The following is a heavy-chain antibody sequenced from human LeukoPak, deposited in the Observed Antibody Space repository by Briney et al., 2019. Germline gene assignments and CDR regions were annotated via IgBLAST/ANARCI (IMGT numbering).Heavy chain of an antibody. CDR2: ISYGGGTK. Sequence: GGSLRLSCAASGFTFSNYGMHWVRQAPGKGLEWVAVISYGGGTKYYADSVKGRFTISRDNSKNTLYLQMNSLTPEDTAVYYCAKSGSQYCSGGTCYFDYWGQGTLVTVSS. J-gene: IGHJ4*03. V-gene: IGHV3-30*18. D-gene: IGHD2-15*01. CDR1: GFTFSNYG. CDR3: AKSGSQYCSGGTCYFDY.